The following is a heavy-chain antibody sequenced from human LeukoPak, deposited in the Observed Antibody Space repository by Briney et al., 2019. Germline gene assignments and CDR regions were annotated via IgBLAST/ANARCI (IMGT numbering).Heavy chain of an antibody. D-gene: IGHD3-10*01. CDR1: GYSFTSYA. CDR3: AREEILLWFGEFPFDY. V-gene: IGHV7-4-1*02. CDR2: INTNTGNP. Sequence: ASVKVSCKASGYSFTSYAMNWVRQAPGQGLEWMGWINTNTGNPMYAQGFTGRFVFSMDTSVSTAYLQISSLKGEDTAVYYCAREEILLWFGEFPFDYWGQGTLVTVSS. J-gene: IGHJ4*02.